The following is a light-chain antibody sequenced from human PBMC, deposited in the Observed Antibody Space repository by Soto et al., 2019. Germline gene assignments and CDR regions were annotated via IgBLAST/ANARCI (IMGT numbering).Light chain of an antibody. J-gene: IGLJ1*01. CDR3: GSDADSDNYV. Sequence: LTQPPSSSGSPGQSVTISCTGSSNDVGAYNYVSWYQQHPGKGPKPILYEITKPPSGHPDRFSGSKSGNTASLPVSGLQADDEADYFCGSDADSDNYVFGTGTKVTVL. V-gene: IGLV2-8*01. CDR2: EIT. CDR1: SNDVGAYNY.